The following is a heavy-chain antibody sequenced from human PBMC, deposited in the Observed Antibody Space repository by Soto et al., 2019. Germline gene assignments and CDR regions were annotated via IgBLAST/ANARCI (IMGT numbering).Heavy chain of an antibody. CDR2: VYPGDSDT. D-gene: IGHD6-13*01. J-gene: IGHJ6*02. CDR1: GYTFSTFW. V-gene: IGHV5-51*01. CDR3: ARTAAAGKYYYGVDV. Sequence: PGESLKISCKASGYTFSTFWIGWVRQLPGKGLEWMGIVYPGDSDTLYSPSVQGQVTISADKSINTAYLQWRNLKDSDTGMYYCARTAAAGKYYYGVDVWGQGTTVTVPS.